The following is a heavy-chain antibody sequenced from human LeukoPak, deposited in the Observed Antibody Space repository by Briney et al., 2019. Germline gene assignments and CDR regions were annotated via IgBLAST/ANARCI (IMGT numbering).Heavy chain of an antibody. CDR1: GYTFTSYA. CDR2: INTNTGNP. D-gene: IGHD3-22*01. J-gene: IGHJ3*02. V-gene: IGHV7-4-1*02. Sequence: ASVKVSCKASGYTFTSYAMNWVRQAPGQGLEWMGWINTNTGNPTYAQGFIGRFVFSLDTSVSTAYLQISSLKAEDTAVYYCARPDDSSGYDAFDIWGQGTMVTVSS. CDR3: ARPDDSSGYDAFDI.